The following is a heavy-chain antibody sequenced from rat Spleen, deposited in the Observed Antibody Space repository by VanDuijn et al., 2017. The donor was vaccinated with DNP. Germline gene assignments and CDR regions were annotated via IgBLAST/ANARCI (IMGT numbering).Heavy chain of an antibody. V-gene: IGHV2-72*01. CDR1: EFSLTSNG. Sequence: QVQLKESGPGLVQPSQTLSLTCTVSEFSLTSNGVAWVRQSLGKGLVWMGTIWTSGRTNYNSAVQSRLSLTRDTSKSQVFLKMNSLQPEDTGTYYCVRHVRYTGDVGALDDWGKGTSVTVSS. CDR2: IWTSGRT. D-gene: IGHD1-1*01. J-gene: IGHJ4*01. CDR3: VRHVRYTGDVGALDD.